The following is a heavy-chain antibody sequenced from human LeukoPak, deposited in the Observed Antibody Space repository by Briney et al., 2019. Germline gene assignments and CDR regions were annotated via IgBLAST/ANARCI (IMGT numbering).Heavy chain of an antibody. V-gene: IGHV1-2*02. CDR1: GYTFTGYY. CDR2: INPNSGGT. Sequence: ASVKVSCKASGYTFTGYYMHWVRQAPGQGLEWMGWINPNSGGTNYAQKFQGRVTMTRDTSISTAYMELSRLRSDDTAVDYCARGRGSGSHYYYYYMDVWGKGTTVTVSS. J-gene: IGHJ6*03. D-gene: IGHD1-26*01. CDR3: ARGRGSGSHYYYYYMDV.